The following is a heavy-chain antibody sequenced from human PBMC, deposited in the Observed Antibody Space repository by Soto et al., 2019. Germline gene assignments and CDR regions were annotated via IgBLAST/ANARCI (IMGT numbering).Heavy chain of an antibody. J-gene: IGHJ4*02. CDR1: GGALSTLS. CDR2: VIDIFGTS. CDR3: ATGKLSMAGQHFDY. Sequence: QVQLVQSGAEVKQPGASVTVSCTASGGALSTLSINWMRQTPGQGLEWMGGVIDIFGTSSFTQKFQGRVTFTADESTTTAYMELSGLTSEDTAIYFCATGKLSMAGQHFDYWGQGTLVTVSS. D-gene: IGHD3-10*01. V-gene: IGHV1-69*01.